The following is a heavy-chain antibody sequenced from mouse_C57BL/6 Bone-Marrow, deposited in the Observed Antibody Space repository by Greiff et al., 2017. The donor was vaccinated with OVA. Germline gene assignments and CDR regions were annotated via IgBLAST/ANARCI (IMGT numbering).Heavy chain of an antibody. J-gene: IGHJ4*01. CDR3: AHDGYFYYAMDY. D-gene: IGHD2-3*01. CDR1: GYAFSSSW. V-gene: IGHV1-82*01. Sequence: LVESGPELVKPGASVKISCKASGYAFSSSWMNWVKQRPGKGLEWIGRIYPGDGDTNYNGKFKGKATLTADKSSSTAYMQLSSLTSEDSAVYFCAHDGYFYYAMDYWGQGTSVTVSS. CDR2: IYPGDGDT.